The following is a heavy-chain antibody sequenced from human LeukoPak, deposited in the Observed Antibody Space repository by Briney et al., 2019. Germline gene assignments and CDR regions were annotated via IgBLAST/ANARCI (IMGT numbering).Heavy chain of an antibody. V-gene: IGHV4-4*09. Sequence: PSDTLSLTCTVSGDSVSGYYGSWIRQPPGKGLEGIGYFYTSANTNYNPSLKSRVTMSVDTSKNQFSLKLTSVTAADTAVYYCARGLRDEERHYGYYYMDVWGKGTTVTVS. CDR1: GDSVSGYY. J-gene: IGHJ6*03. CDR3: ARGLRDEERHYGYYYMDV. D-gene: IGHD3-22*01. CDR2: FYTSANT.